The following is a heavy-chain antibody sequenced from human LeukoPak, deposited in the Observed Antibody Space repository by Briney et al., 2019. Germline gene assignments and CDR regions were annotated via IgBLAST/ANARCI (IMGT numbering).Heavy chain of an antibody. CDR1: GGSISSGGYY. J-gene: IGHJ4*02. D-gene: IGHD6-19*01. CDR2: IYYSGST. V-gene: IGHV4-31*03. CDR3: ARVSSSGWYFDY. Sequence: SQTLSLTCTVSGGSISSGGYYWSWIRPHPGQGLEWIGYIYYSGSTYYNPSLKRRVTISVDTSKNQFSLKLSSVTAADTAVYYCARVSSSGWYFDYWGQGTLVTVSS.